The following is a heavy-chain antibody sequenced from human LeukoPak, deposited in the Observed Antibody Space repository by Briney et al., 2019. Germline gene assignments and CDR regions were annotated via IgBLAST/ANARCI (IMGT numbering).Heavy chain of an antibody. CDR2: IYSGGST. J-gene: IGHJ4*02. CDR3: TTETAAVGYFDY. Sequence: GGSLRLSCAASGFTFSSYAMSWVRQAPGKGLEWVSVIYSGGSTYYADSVKGRFTISRDNSKNSLYLQMNSLRAEDTAVYYCTTETAAVGYFDYWGQGTLVTVSS. CDR1: GFTFSSYA. V-gene: IGHV3-23*03. D-gene: IGHD6-13*01.